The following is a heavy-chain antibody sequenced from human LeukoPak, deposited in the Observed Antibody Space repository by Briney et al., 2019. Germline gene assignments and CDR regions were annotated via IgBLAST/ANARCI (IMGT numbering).Heavy chain of an antibody. CDR2: IYYSGRT. Sequence: SETLSLTCTVSGGSISSYYWSWIRQPPGKGLEWIGYIYYSGRTTYNPSLKSRVSISVDTSKNQFSLKLSSVTAADTAVYYCARGVAGTGLGGAFDYWGQGTLVTVSS. CDR3: ARGVAGTGLGGAFDY. CDR1: GGSISSYY. V-gene: IGHV4-59*01. J-gene: IGHJ4*02. D-gene: IGHD1-1*01.